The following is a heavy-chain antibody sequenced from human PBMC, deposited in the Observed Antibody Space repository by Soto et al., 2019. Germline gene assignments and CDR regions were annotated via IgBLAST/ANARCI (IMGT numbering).Heavy chain of an antibody. Sequence: QVQLVQSGAEVKKPGASVKVSCKVSGYTLTELSMPWVRQAPGKGLERMGGFDPEDGETIYAQKFQGRVTMTEDTSTDSAYMELSSLRSEDTAVYYCATGGQWLVSTGAFDIWGQGTMVTVSS. J-gene: IGHJ3*02. D-gene: IGHD6-19*01. CDR3: ATGGQWLVSTGAFDI. V-gene: IGHV1-24*01. CDR1: GYTLTELS. CDR2: FDPEDGET.